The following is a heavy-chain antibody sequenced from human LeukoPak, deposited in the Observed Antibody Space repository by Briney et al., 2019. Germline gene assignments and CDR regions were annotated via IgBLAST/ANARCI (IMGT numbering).Heavy chain of an antibody. D-gene: IGHD5-12*01. J-gene: IGHJ4*02. CDR3: AKEYSGYDFDY. CDR1: GFTLRSYD. CDR2: TSGSGVNS. V-gene: IGHV3-23*01. Sequence: GGSLRLSCSASGFTLRSYDMSWVRQAPGKGLEWVAATSGSGVNSYYADSVRGRFTISRDNSQNTLYLQMDSLRAEDTALYYCAKEYSGYDFDYWGQGTLVTVSS.